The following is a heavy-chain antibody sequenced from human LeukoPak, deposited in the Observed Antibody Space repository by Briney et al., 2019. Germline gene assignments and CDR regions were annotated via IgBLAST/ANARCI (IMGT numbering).Heavy chain of an antibody. CDR1: GGSFSGYY. Sequence: SETLSLTCAVYGGSFSGYYWSWIRQPPGKGLEWIGYIYYSGSTNYNPSLKSRVTISVDTSKNQFSLKLSSVTAADTAVYYCARHGTYYDSSGYPDYWGQGTLVTVSS. V-gene: IGHV4-59*08. D-gene: IGHD3-22*01. J-gene: IGHJ4*02. CDR3: ARHGTYYDSSGYPDY. CDR2: IYYSGST.